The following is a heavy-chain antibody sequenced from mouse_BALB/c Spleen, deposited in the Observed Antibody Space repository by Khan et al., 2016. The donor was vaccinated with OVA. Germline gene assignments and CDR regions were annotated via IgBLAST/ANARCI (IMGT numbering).Heavy chain of an antibody. CDR2: IYPGTDNS. CDR3: AREEACFHFDH. J-gene: IGHJ2*01. CDR1: GYIFTSYW. D-gene: IGHD3-2*02. Sequence: VQLQESGAELVRPGASVKLSCKPSGYIFTSYWIHWVKQRSGQGLEWIARIYPGTDNSYYNEKFKDKATLTADKSSSTAYMQLSSLKSEDSDVYFCAREEACFHFDHGGQGTTLTVSS. V-gene: IGHV1-76*01.